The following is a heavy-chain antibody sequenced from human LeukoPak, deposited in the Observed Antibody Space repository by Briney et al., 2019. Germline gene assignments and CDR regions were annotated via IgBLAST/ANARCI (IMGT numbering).Heavy chain of an antibody. D-gene: IGHD2-2*01. J-gene: IGHJ4*02. CDR1: GYSFTSYW. V-gene: IGHV5-51*01. CDR3: ARMGGQGDIVVVPAASPWDY. Sequence: GGCLQISCEGAGYSFTSYWSGGGRQMPGEGVEWRGIIYPGDSDTRYSPSFQAQVTISADKSISTAYLQWSSLKASDTAMYYCARMGGQGDIVVVPAASPWDYWGQGTLVTVSS. CDR2: IYPGDSDT.